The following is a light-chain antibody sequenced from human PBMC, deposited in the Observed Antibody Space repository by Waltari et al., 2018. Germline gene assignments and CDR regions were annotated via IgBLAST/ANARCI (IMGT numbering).Light chain of an antibody. CDR3: QQYNNWPQIT. CDR2: SVS. J-gene: IGKJ5*01. Sequence: EIVMTQFPATLSVSPGDSVTLSCRASQSIRSDLAWYQQKPGQAPRLLIYSVSTRATGIPARFSGSGSETDFTFTICGLQSEDFADYYCQQYNNWPQITFGQGTRLEIK. V-gene: IGKV3-15*01. CDR1: QSIRSD.